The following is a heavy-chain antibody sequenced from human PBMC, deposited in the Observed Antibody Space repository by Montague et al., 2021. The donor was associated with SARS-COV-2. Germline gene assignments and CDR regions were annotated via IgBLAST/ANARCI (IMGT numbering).Heavy chain of an antibody. CDR1: RPSITSSHW. D-gene: IGHD2-15*01. CDR2: IYHRRGN. Sequence: SETLSLTCTVSRPSITSSHWWKWVRHTPEQRLQWIGQIYHRRGNNYNPSLKSRLTLSLDKSKNQFSLSLSSVTAADTAVYYCARQIQQVVLSPAKLTNWFDPWGLGTLVTVAS. V-gene: IGHV4-4*02. J-gene: IGHJ5*02. CDR3: ARQIQQVVLSPAKLTNWFDP.